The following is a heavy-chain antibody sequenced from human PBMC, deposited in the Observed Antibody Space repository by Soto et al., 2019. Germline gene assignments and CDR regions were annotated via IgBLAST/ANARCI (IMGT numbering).Heavy chain of an antibody. D-gene: IGHD3-22*01. CDR3: ARGGYYDSSGYYNQ. Sequence: VASVKVSCKASGYTFTGYYMHGVRQAPGQGLEWMGWINPNSGGTNYAQKFQGRVTMTRDTSISTAYMELSRLRSDDTAVYYCARGGYYDSSGYYNQWGQGTLVTVSS. CDR2: INPNSGGT. V-gene: IGHV1-2*02. J-gene: IGHJ4*02. CDR1: GYTFTGYY.